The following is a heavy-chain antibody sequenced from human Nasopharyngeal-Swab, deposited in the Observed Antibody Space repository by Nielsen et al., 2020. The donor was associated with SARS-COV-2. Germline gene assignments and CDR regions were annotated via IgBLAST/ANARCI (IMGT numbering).Heavy chain of an antibody. V-gene: IGHV1-46*01. Sequence: ASVKVSCKASGYTFTSYYMHWVRQAPAQGLEWMGIINPSGGSTSYAQKFQGRVTMTRDTSTSTVYMELSSLRSEDTAVYYCARGTDTAMVFRYNWFDPWGQGTLVTVSS. J-gene: IGHJ5*02. CDR2: INPSGGST. D-gene: IGHD5-18*01. CDR3: ARGTDTAMVFRYNWFDP. CDR1: GYTFTSYY.